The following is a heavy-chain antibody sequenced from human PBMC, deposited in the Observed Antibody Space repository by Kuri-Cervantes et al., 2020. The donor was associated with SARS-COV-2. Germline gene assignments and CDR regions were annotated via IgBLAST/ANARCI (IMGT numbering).Heavy chain of an antibody. CDR3: ARGTLVPYYYDALDV. CDR1: GSTFSIFW. CDR2: INQDGSEK. Sequence: GESLQISCATSGSTFSIFWMTWVRQAPGKGLEWVANINQDGSEKSYVDSVKGRFTISRDNAKNSLYLQMNSLRAEDTAVYYCARGTLVPYYYDALDVWGQGTTVTVSS. V-gene: IGHV3-7*04. D-gene: IGHD3-3*01. J-gene: IGHJ6*02.